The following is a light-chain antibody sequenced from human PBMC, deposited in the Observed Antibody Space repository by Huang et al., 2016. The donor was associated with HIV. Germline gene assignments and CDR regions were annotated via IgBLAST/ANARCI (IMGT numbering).Light chain of an antibody. CDR2: GAS. J-gene: IGKJ2*03. CDR1: QTVTNNY. CDR3: QQFGSSPPYS. Sequence: IVLTQSPDTLSLSPGERATLSCRASQTVTNNYLAWYQQRPCQAPRLLTYGASTRATGIPDRFSGSGSGTDFTLTISRMEPKDFVVYYCQQFGSSPPYSFGQGTKLEIK. V-gene: IGKV3-20*01.